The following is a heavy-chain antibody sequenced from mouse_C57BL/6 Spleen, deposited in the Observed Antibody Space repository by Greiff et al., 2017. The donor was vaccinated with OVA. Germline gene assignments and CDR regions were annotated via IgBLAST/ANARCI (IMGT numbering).Heavy chain of an antibody. CDR2: ISYDGSN. CDR3: ARGLYFDY. CDR1: GYSITSGYY. Sequence: EVKLVESGPGLVKPSQSLSLTCSVTGYSITSGYYWNWIRQFPGNKLEWMGYISYDGSNNYNPSLKNRISITRDTSKNQFFLKLNSVTTEDTATYYCARGLYFDYWGQGTTLTVSS. J-gene: IGHJ2*01. D-gene: IGHD1-3*01. V-gene: IGHV3-6*01.